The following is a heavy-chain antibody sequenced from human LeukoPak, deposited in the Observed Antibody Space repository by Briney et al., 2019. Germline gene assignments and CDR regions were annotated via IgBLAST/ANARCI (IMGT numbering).Heavy chain of an antibody. CDR3: TRGYYGSGTYYNY. CDR2: ISSSSSYT. Sequence: PGGSLRLSCAVSGFTFSDYYMGWIRQAPGKGLEWVSYISSSSSYTNYADSVKGRFTISRDNAKNSLYLQMNSLRAEDTAVYYCTRGYYGSGTYYNYWGQGTQVTVSS. D-gene: IGHD3-10*01. CDR1: GFTFSDYY. V-gene: IGHV3-11*06. J-gene: IGHJ4*02.